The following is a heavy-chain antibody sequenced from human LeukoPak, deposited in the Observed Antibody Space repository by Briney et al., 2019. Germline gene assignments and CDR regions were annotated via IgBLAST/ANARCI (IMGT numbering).Heavy chain of an antibody. Sequence: SETLSLTCTVSGVSVSSGTYYWSWIRQPPGKGLEWIGYIYYTGSTNYNPSLKSRVTISVDTSKNQFSLKLSSVTAADTAVYYCARDKDRNWFDPWGQGTLVTVSS. CDR3: ARDKDRNWFDP. J-gene: IGHJ5*02. V-gene: IGHV4-61*01. CDR2: IYYTGST. D-gene: IGHD2-15*01. CDR1: GVSVSSGTYY.